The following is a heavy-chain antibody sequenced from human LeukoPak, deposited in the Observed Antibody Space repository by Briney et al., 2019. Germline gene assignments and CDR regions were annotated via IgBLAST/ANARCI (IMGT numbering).Heavy chain of an antibody. CDR1: GGPISSGDYY. Sequence: SETLSLTCTVSGGPISSGDYYWSWIRQPPGKGLEWIGYIYYSGSTNYNPSLKSRVTISVDTSKNQFSLKLSSVTAADTAVYYCARDSQTTVLTALSLWGQGTLVTVSS. CDR2: IYYSGST. V-gene: IGHV4-30-4*02. D-gene: IGHD4-23*01. J-gene: IGHJ4*02. CDR3: ARDSQTTVLTALSL.